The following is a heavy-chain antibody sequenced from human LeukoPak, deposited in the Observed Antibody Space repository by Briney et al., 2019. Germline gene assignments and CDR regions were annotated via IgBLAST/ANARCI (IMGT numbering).Heavy chain of an antibody. J-gene: IGHJ4*02. V-gene: IGHV3-7*01. CDR2: INQDGSEK. Sequence: GGSLRLSCAASGFTFSNYGMHWVRQAPGKGLEGVANINQDGSEKYYVDSVKGRFTISRDNAKNSLHLQMNSLRAEDTAVYYCARRDGYNTFYFEYWGQGTLVTVSS. CDR1: GFTFSNYG. D-gene: IGHD5-24*01. CDR3: ARRDGYNTFYFEY.